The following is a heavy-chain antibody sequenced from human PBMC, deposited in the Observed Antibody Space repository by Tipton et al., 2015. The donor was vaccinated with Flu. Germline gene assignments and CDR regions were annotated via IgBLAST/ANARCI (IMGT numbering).Heavy chain of an antibody. CDR2: IYYTGNP. J-gene: IGHJ5*01. CDR3: ARQIPAATKGRFDS. CDR1: GGSMSQYY. D-gene: IGHD2-2*01. Sequence: LRLSCTISGGSMSQYYWSWIRQSPGKGLEWIGYIYYTGNPNYNPSLRSRVTISVDTSKNLVSLKLTSVTAADTAMYYCARQIPAATKGRFDSWGQGILVTVSS. V-gene: IGHV4-59*01.